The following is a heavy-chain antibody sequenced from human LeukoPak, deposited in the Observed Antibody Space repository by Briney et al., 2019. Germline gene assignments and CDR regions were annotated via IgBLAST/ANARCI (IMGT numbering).Heavy chain of an antibody. D-gene: IGHD2-2*01. V-gene: IGHV4-61*01. J-gene: IGHJ6*02. CDR2: IYYSGST. CDR1: GGSVSSGSYY. CDR3: ARDGRYCTSTSCFDYYGMDV. Sequence: SETLSLTCTVSGGSVSSGSYYWSWIRQPPGKGLEWIGYIYYSGSTNYNPSLKSRVTISVDTSKNQFSLKLSSVTAADTAVYYCARDGRYCTSTSCFDYYGMDVWGQGTTVTVSS.